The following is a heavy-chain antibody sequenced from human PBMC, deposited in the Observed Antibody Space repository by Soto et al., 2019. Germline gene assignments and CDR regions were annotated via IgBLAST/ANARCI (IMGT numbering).Heavy chain of an antibody. CDR1: GFTFSSDA. V-gene: IGHV3-23*01. D-gene: IGHD1-1*01. CDR3: AKATSRLNARFQH. J-gene: IGHJ1*01. Sequence: VGSLRFSCAASGFTFSSDAMSWVRQAPGKGLEWVSAISGSGGSTYYADSVKGRFTISRDNSKNTLYLQMNSLRAEDTAVYYCAKATSRLNARFQHWGPGTLVTVSS. CDR2: ISGSGGST.